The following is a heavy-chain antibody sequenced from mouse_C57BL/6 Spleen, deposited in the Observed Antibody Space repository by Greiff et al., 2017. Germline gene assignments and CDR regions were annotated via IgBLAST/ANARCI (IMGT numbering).Heavy chain of an antibody. Sequence: QVQLQQSGAELVRPGASVTLSCKASGYTFTDYEMHWVKQTPVHGLEWIGAIDPETGGTAYNQKFQGKAILTSDKSSSTAYMELRSLTSDDSAVYYCTRHLGFDYWGQGTTLTVSS. CDR2: IDPETGGT. J-gene: IGHJ2*01. V-gene: IGHV1-15*01. CDR1: GYTFTDYE. CDR3: TRHLGFDY.